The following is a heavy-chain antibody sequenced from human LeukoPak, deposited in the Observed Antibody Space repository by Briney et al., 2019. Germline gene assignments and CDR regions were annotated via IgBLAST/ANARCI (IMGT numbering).Heavy chain of an antibody. V-gene: IGHV4-34*01. D-gene: IGHD3-22*01. CDR2: INHSGST. CDR1: GGSFSGYY. J-gene: IGHJ3*02. CDR3: ARGSPLSSMIAVVDDAFDI. Sequence: SETLSLTCAVYGGSFSGYYWNWIRQPPGKGLEWIGEINHSGSTNYNPSLKSRVTISVDTSKNQFSLKLNSVTAADTAVYYCARGSPLSSMIAVVDDAFDIWGQGTMVTVSS.